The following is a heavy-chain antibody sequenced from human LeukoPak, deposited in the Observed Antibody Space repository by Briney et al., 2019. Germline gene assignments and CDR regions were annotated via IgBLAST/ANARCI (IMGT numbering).Heavy chain of an antibody. D-gene: IGHD6-13*01. Sequence: SVKVSCKASGFTFTSSAVQWVRQARGQRLEWIGWIVVGSGHTNYAQKFQERLTITRDMSTRTAYMELSSLRSDDTAVYYCAVHPGYSSWTAHRGILDYWGQGTLVTVSS. CDR3: AVHPGYSSWTAHRGILDY. J-gene: IGHJ4*02. CDR1: GFTFTSSA. CDR2: IVVGSGHT. V-gene: IGHV1-58*01.